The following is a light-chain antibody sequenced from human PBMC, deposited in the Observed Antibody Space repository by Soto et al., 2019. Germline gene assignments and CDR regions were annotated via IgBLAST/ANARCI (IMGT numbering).Light chain of an antibody. CDR1: QSLSDSQ. Sequence: EIVLTQSPGTLSLSPGDTATLSCRASQSLSDSQLAWYQQKPGQAPRLVISGASSRATGIPDRLTGSGSGTDFTLTISRLEPEDFAVYYCQQYGSSPPTFGQGTKVDSK. CDR2: GAS. CDR3: QQYGSSPPT. V-gene: IGKV3-20*01. J-gene: IGKJ1*01.